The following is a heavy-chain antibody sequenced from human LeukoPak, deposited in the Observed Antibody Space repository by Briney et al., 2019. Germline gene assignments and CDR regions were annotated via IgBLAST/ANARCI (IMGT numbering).Heavy chain of an antibody. V-gene: IGHV4-4*02. CDR3: GRVRTGNTGSPEYFED. CDR2: IYHSGST. D-gene: IGHD5-12*01. CDR1: GGSITNGNW. Sequence: SETLSLTCAVSGGSITNGNWWSWVRQPPGKGLEWIGEIYHSGSTNYNPSLKSRVTISVDKSKNQFSLTLSSVTAADTAVYFCGRVRTGNTGSPEYFEDWGQGTLVTVSS. J-gene: IGHJ1*01.